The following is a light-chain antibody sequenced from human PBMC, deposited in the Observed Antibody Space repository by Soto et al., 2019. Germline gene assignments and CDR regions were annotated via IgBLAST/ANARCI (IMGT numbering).Light chain of an antibody. Sequence: QSALTQPASVSGSPGQSITISCTGTSSDVGGYNYVSWYQQHPAKAPKLMIYDVSDRPSGVSNRFSGSKSGNTASLTISGLQAEDEADYYCSSYTSSSTYVFGTRTKLTVL. CDR2: DVS. CDR3: SSYTSSSTYV. V-gene: IGLV2-14*01. J-gene: IGLJ1*01. CDR1: SSDVGGYNY.